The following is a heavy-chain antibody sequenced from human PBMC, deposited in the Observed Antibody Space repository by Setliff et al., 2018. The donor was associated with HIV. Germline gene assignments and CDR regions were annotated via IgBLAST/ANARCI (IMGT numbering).Heavy chain of an antibody. J-gene: IGHJ4*02. V-gene: IGHV4-59*08. CDR1: GGSISSHY. D-gene: IGHD5-18*01. CDR3: ARFRGRGYIYGTFDS. Sequence: SETLSLTCTVSGGSISSHYWSWIRQPPGKGLEWIGYIYYSGSTNYNPSLKSRVTISEDTSKNQFSLKLGSVTAADTAVYYCARFRGRGYIYGTFDSWGQGTLVTVSS. CDR2: IYYSGST.